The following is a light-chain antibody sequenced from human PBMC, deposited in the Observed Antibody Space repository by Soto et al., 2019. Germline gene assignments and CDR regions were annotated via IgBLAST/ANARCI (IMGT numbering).Light chain of an antibody. V-gene: IGLV1-44*01. CDR3: AAWDDSLNGVV. CDR2: NDD. Sequence: QSVLTQPPSASGTPGQRVTISCSGSSSNIGSHTVNWYQQLPGTAPKLLMYNDDQPPSGVPDRFSGSKSGSSASLAIGGLQSEDEADYSCAAWDDSLNGVVFGGGTKLTVL. CDR1: SSNIGSHT. J-gene: IGLJ2*01.